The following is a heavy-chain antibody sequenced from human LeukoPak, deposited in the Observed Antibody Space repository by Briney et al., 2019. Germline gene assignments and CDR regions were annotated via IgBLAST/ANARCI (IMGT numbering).Heavy chain of an antibody. V-gene: IGHV1-2*02. CDR1: GYTFTDYY. CDR2: ISPDSGRT. Sequence: ASVKVSCKASGYTFTDYYMHWVRQAPGQGLEWIGWISPDSGRTGFAQKFQGRVTMTRDTSISTAYMELSRLGYDDTAVYYCARDNSVGDNAWWFDPWGQGTLVTVSS. D-gene: IGHD1-26*01. J-gene: IGHJ5*02. CDR3: ARDNSVGDNAWWFDP.